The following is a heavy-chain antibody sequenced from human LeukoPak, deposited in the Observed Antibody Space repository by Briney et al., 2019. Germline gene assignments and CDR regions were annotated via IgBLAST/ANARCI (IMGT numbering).Heavy chain of an antibody. V-gene: IGHV4-39*01. CDR3: ARRTRDDYYDSSGYTRDY. CDR2: IYYSGST. Sequence: PSETLSLTCTVSGGSISSRSYYWGWIRQPPGTGLEWIGSIYYSGSTYYNPSLKSQVTISVDTSKNQFSLKLSSVTAADTAVYYCARRTRDDYYDSSGYTRDYWGQGTLVTVSS. D-gene: IGHD3-22*01. J-gene: IGHJ4*02. CDR1: GGSISSRSYY.